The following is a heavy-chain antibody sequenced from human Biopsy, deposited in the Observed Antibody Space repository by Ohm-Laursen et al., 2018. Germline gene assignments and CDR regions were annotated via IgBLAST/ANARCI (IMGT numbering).Heavy chain of an antibody. CDR1: GGSISNYY. V-gene: IGHV4-4*07. Sequence: SETLSLTCTVSGGSISNYYWSWIRQPAGKGLEWIGRIYSSGSTNYNPSLKSQVTMSVDTSKNQSSLILSSMTAADTAVYYCAREPRIAAVAYFDPWGQGTLVTVSS. CDR2: IYSSGST. J-gene: IGHJ5*02. D-gene: IGHD6-13*01. CDR3: AREPRIAAVAYFDP.